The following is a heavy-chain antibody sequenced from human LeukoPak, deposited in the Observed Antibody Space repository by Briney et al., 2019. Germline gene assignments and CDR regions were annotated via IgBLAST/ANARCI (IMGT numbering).Heavy chain of an antibody. J-gene: IGHJ4*02. CDR2: ISGSGGST. CDR1: GISVEDYT. CDR3: ARVNYYDSSGYSV. V-gene: IGHV3-23*01. Sequence: GGSLRLSCSVSGISVEDYTIHWVRQAPGKGLEWVSAISGSGGSTYYADSVKGRFTISRDNSKNTLYLQMNSLRAEDTAVYYCARVNYYDSSGYSVWGQGTLVTVSS. D-gene: IGHD3-22*01.